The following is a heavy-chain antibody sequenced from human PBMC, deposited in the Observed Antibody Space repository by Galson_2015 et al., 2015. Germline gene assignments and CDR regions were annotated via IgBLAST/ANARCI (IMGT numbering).Heavy chain of an antibody. V-gene: IGHV3-23*01. Sequence: SLRLSCAASGFTFSSYAMTWVRQAPGKGLEWVSVISGSGDSTYYADSVKGRFTISRDNSKNTLYLQMNSLRAGDTAIFYCAKDWTAAGTGCIDYWGQGTLVTVSS. CDR3: AKDWTAAGTGCIDY. J-gene: IGHJ4*02. CDR1: GFTFSSYA. D-gene: IGHD6-13*01. CDR2: ISGSGDST.